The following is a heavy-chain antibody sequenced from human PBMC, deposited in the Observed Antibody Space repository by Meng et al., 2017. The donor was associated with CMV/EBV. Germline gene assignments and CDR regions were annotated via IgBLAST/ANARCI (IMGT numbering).Heavy chain of an antibody. CDR1: GYTFTGYY. V-gene: IGHV1-2*02. CDR3: AKEGAAAGLTNYYYGMDV. Sequence: ASVKVSCKASGYTFTGYYMHWVRQAPGQGLEWMGWINPNSGGTNYAQKFQGRVTMTRDTSISTAYMELSRLRSDDTALYYCAKEGAAAGLTNYYYGMDVWGQGTTVTVS. D-gene: IGHD6-13*01. CDR2: INPNSGGT. J-gene: IGHJ6*02.